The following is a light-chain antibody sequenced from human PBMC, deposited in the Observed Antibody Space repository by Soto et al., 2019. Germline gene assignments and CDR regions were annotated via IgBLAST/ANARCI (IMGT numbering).Light chain of an antibody. CDR3: QHHKSYSQT. V-gene: IGKV1-5*01. CDR2: GVS. CDR1: QSIRYY. J-gene: IGKJ1*01. Sequence: DIQLTQSPPTLSASVGDRVTITCRASQSIRYYLAWYQQMPGKAPELLMFGVSSLQSGVPSRFSGSGSVTEFTLTISSLLPDDFATCFWQHHKSYSQTFGQGTKVDIK.